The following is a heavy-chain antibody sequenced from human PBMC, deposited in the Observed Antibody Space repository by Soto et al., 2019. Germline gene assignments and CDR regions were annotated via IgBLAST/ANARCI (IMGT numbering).Heavy chain of an antibody. V-gene: IGHV3-21*01. CDR2: ISSSSSYI. D-gene: IGHD3-3*01. CDR1: GFTFISYS. J-gene: IGHJ6*02. Sequence: EVQLVEFGGGLVQPGGSLRLSCAASGFTFISYSMNWVRQAPGKGLEWVSSISSSSSYISYADSVQGRFTISRDNANNSLYLQMNSLRAEDTAVYYCARESGYYTSGMDVWGQGTTVTVSS. CDR3: ARESGYYTSGMDV.